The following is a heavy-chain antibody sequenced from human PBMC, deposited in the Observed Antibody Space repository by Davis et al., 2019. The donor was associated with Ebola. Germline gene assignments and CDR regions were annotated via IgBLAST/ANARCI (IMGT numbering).Heavy chain of an antibody. D-gene: IGHD3-3*01. CDR2: YYYTGTT. Sequence: SETLSLTCAVSGGFVSSGGYSWSWIRQPPGKGLEWIGYYYYTGTTYYNPSLKSRVTISVDTSKNQFSLKLSSVTAADTAVYYCARRTIFGTLDVWGQGTTVTVSS. CDR3: ARRTIFGTLDV. J-gene: IGHJ6*02. CDR1: GGFVSSGGYS. V-gene: IGHV4-30-4*07.